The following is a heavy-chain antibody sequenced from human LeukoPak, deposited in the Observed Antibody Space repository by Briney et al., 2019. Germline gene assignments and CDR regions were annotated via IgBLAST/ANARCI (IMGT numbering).Heavy chain of an antibody. J-gene: IGHJ5*02. D-gene: IGHD3-3*01. CDR1: GYSFTSYW. CDR2: IYPGDSDT. CDR3: ARSLYDFWSGYFGFDP. V-gene: IGHV5-51*01. Sequence: GGSRKISCKGSGYSFTSYWIGWVRQMPGKGLEWMGIIYPGDSDTRYSTSFQGQVTISADKSISTAYLQWSSLKASDTAMYYCARSLYDFWSGYFGFDPWGQGTLVTVSS.